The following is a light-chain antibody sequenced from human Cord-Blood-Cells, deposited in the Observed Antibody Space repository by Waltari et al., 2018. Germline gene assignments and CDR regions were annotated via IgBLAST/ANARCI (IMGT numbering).Light chain of an antibody. CDR1: PDISNY. J-gene: IGKJ2*01. Sequence: DIQMTQSPSSLSASVGDRVTITCQASPDISNYLNLYQQKPGKAPKPLIYDASNLETGVPSRFSGSGSGTDFTFTISSLQPEDIATYYCQQYDNLPYTFGQGTKLEIK. CDR3: QQYDNLPYT. V-gene: IGKV1-33*01. CDR2: DAS.